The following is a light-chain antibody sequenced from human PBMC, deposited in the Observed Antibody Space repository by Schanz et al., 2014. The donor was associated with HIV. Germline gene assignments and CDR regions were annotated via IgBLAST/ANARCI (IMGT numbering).Light chain of an antibody. Sequence: QSVLTQPPSVSGAPGQRVTISCTGRSSNIGVGYDVHWYQQLPGTVPKLLIYTNNNRPSGVPARFSGSKSGNTASLTVSGLQAEDEADYYCSSYAGSNKNVFGTGTKLTVL. J-gene: IGLJ1*01. CDR2: TNN. CDR3: SSYAGSNKNV. V-gene: IGLV1-40*01. CDR1: SSNIGVGYD.